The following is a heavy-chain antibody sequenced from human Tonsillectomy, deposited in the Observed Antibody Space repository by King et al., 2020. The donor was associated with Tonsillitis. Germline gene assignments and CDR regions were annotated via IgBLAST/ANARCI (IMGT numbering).Heavy chain of an antibody. V-gene: IGHV4-34*01. D-gene: IGHD3-22*01. Sequence: VQLQQWGAGLLKPSETLSLTCAVYGGSFSGYYWSWIRQSPGKGLEWIGEINHSGSTNYNPSLKSRVTISEDTSKNQFSLKLNSVTAADTAVYYCARLGLYYYDSRGYYYSFDFWGQGTLVTVSS. CDR3: ARLGLYYYDSRGYYYSFDF. CDR2: INHSGST. J-gene: IGHJ4*02. CDR1: GGSFSGYY.